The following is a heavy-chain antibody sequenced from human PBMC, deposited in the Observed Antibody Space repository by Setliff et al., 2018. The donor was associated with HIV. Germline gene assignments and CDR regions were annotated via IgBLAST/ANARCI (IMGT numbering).Heavy chain of an antibody. CDR1: GYTFTGYY. CDR3: ARVVVRGVTFIAEYFQH. Sequence: ASVKVSCKASGYTFTGYYMHWVRQAPGQGLEWMGWINPNNGGTNYAQKFQGRVTMTRDTSISTAYMELRSLRSDDTAAYYCARVVVRGVTFIAEYFQHWGQGTLVTVSS. CDR2: INPNNGGT. D-gene: IGHD3-10*01. V-gene: IGHV1-2*02. J-gene: IGHJ1*01.